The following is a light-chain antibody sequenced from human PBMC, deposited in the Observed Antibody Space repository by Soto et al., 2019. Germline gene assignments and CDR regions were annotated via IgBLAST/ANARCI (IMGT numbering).Light chain of an antibody. Sequence: QSALTQPASVSGSPGQSITISCTGTSSDVGGYNYVSWYQQHPGKAPKLMIYEVSNRASGISNRFSGSKSGNTASLTISGLKAEDEADYYCHSFTSSGTLWVLGGGTKLTVL. CDR1: SSDVGGYNY. V-gene: IGLV2-14*03. J-gene: IGLJ3*02. CDR3: HSFTSSGTLWV. CDR2: EVS.